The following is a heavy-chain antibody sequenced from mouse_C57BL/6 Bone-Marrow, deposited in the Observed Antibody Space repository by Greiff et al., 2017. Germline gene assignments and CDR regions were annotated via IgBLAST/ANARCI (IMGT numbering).Heavy chain of an antibody. D-gene: IGHD1-1*01. CDR3: ARDTTVVPSFAY. CDR1: GYTFTSYT. J-gene: IGHJ3*01. Sequence: QVQLQQSGAELARPGASVKMSCKASGYTFTSYTMHWVKQRPGQGLEWIGYINPSSGYTKYKQKFKDKATLTADKSSSKAYMQLSSLTSEDSAVYYCARDTTVVPSFAYWGQGTLVTVSA. CDR2: INPSSGYT. V-gene: IGHV1-4*01.